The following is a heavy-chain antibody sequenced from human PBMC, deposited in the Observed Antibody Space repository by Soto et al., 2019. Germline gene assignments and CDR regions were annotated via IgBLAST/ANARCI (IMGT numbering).Heavy chain of an antibody. D-gene: IGHD3-22*01. CDR2: INHSGST. V-gene: IGHV4-34*01. CDR1: CGSFSGYF. Sequence: SETLSLTCAFYCGSFSGYFWSWIRQPPGKGLEWIGEINHSGSTNSNPSLKSRVTMSVDTSKNQFSLKLSSVTAADTAVYYCARGISMIVEVQRDAPDKYYFDPWSQGTLVTVSS. CDR3: ARGISMIVEVQRDAPDKYYFDP. J-gene: IGHJ4*02.